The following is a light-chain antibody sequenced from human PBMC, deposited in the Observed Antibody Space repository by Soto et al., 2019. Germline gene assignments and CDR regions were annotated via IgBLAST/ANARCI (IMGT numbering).Light chain of an antibody. CDR3: QQYKSYSWT. J-gene: IGKJ1*01. CDR1: QDISNY. V-gene: IGKV1-5*01. CDR2: DAS. Sequence: DIPMTQSPSSLSASIGDRVTITCQASQDISNYLNWYQQKPGKAPKLLIYDASSLERGVPSRVSGSGSGTEFTLTISSLQPDDFATYECQQYKSYSWTFGQGTKVDI.